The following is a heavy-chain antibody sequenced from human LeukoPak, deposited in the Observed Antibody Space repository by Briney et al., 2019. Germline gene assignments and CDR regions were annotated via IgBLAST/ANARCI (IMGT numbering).Heavy chain of an antibody. CDR1: GGSISSYY. J-gene: IGHJ4*02. V-gene: IGHV4-4*07. D-gene: IGHD1-26*01. Sequence: PSETLSLTCTVSGGSISSYYGRWIRQPAGKGLEGIGRIYTSGSTNYNASLKSRVSMSVDTSKNQFSLKLSSVTAADTAVFYCARENSGSYREFDYWGQGTLVTVSS. CDR2: IYTSGST. CDR3: ARENSGSYREFDY.